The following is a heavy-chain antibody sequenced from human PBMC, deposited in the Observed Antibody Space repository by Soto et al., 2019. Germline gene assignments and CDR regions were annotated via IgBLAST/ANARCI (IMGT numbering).Heavy chain of an antibody. Sequence: QLLASGPGLVKPSETLSLTCTVSGGSISSSSYYWGWIRQPPGKGLEWIGSIYYSGSTYYNPSLKSRVTISVDTSKNQFSLKLSSVTAADTAVYYCARLRGESEYYYYYYYMDVWGKGTTVTVSS. CDR3: ARLRGESEYYYYYYYMDV. V-gene: IGHV4-39*01. J-gene: IGHJ6*03. CDR1: GGSISSSSYY. CDR2: IYYSGST. D-gene: IGHD2-21*01.